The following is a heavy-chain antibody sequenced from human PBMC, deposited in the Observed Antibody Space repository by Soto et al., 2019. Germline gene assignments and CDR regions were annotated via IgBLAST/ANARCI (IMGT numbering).Heavy chain of an antibody. CDR2: ISWNSGSI. V-gene: IGHV3-9*01. CDR3: AKDKDVAAAGTSYYGMDV. CDR1: GFTFDDYA. Sequence: SLRLSCAASGFTFDDYAMHWVRQAPGKGLEWVSGISWNSGSIGYADSVKGRFTISRDNAKNSLYLQMNSLRAEDTALYYCAKDKDVAAAGTSYYGMDVWGQGTTVTVS. D-gene: IGHD6-13*01. J-gene: IGHJ6*02.